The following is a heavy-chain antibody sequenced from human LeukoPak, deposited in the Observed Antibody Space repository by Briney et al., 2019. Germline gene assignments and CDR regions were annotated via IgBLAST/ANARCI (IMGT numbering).Heavy chain of an antibody. V-gene: IGHV1-2*02. CDR1: GYTFTGYY. CDR2: INPNSGGT. J-gene: IGHJ5*02. D-gene: IGHD3-10*01. Sequence: ASVKVSCKASGYTFTGYYMHWVRQAPGQGLEWMGWINPNSGGTNYAQKFQGRVTTTRDTSISTAYMELSRLRSDDMAVYYCARVCITMVRGARGTKNLSGFDPWGQGTLVTVSS. CDR3: ARVCITMVRGARGTKNLSGFDP.